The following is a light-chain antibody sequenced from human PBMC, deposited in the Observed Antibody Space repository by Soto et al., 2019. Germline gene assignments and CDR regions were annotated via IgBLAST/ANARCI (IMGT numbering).Light chain of an antibody. V-gene: IGKV1-9*01. CDR3: QQLNGYPLFT. CDR2: AAS. Sequence: DIQLTQSPSFLSASVGDRVTITCRASQDISSSLAWYQQKPGRAPKLLISAASTLQSGVPSRFSGNGSGTEFTLTITSLQPEDFATYYCQQLNGYPLFTFGPGTKVDIK. CDR1: QDISSS. J-gene: IGKJ3*01.